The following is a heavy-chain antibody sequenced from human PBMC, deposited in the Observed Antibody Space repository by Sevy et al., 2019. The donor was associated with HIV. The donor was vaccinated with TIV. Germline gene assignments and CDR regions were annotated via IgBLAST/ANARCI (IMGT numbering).Heavy chain of an antibody. CDR1: GFIFSHYP. CDR2: ISYDGTYK. Sequence: GGSLRLSCAASGFIFSHYPIYWVRQSPGEGLDWLAVISYDGTYKYYADSVKGRFTVSRDNSKNTLYLQMSSLRPEDTAVYYCTRGPIQLGAFDIWGQGTMVTVSS. V-gene: IGHV3-30*04. J-gene: IGHJ3*02. D-gene: IGHD1-1*01. CDR3: TRGPIQLGAFDI.